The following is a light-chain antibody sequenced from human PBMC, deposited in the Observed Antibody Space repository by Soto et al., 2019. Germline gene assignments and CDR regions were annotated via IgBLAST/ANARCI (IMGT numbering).Light chain of an antibody. V-gene: IGLV1-44*01. CDR2: KNN. Sequence: QAVVTQPPSASGTPGQRVTISCSGGSSNIGSYSVNWYQQLPGTAPKLLIYKNNQRPSGVPDRFSGSKSGTSASLAISGLQSEDEADYYCAAWDDSLNGGVFGGGTKLTVL. J-gene: IGLJ2*01. CDR3: AAWDDSLNGGV. CDR1: SSNIGSYS.